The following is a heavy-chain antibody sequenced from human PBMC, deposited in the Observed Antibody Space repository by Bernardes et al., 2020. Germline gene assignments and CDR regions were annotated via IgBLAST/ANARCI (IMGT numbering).Heavy chain of an antibody. CDR3: ARDRLRDGYNLLNYYYGMDV. CDR1: GGSVSSGSYY. CDR2: IYSSGST. D-gene: IGHD5-12*01. Sequence: SETLSLTCTVSGGSVSSGSYYWSWIRQPPGKGLEWIGYIYSSGSTNYNPSLKSRVTISVDTSKNQFSLKLSSVTAADTAVYYCARDRLRDGYNLLNYYYGMDVWGQGTTVTVSS. J-gene: IGHJ6*02. V-gene: IGHV4-61*01.